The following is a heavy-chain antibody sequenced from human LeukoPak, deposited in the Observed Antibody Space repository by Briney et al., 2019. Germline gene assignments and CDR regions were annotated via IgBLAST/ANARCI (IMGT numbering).Heavy chain of an antibody. CDR3: AKDMAHVAGTIGMDV. CDR2: ISGSGGST. Sequence: PGGSLRLSCAASGFTFSSYAMSWVRQAPGKGLEWVSAISGSGGSTYYADSVKGRFTISRDNAKNSLYLQMNSLRAEDTALYYCAKDMAHVAGTIGMDVWGQGTTVTVSS. V-gene: IGHV3-23*01. CDR1: GFTFSSYA. D-gene: IGHD6-19*01. J-gene: IGHJ6*02.